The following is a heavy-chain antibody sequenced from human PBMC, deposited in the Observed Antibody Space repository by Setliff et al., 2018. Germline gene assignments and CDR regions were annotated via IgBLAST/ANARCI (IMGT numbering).Heavy chain of an antibody. CDR3: ARGLVTIFGVVIMSPPWFDS. Sequence: SGTLSLTCAVYGGSFSGYYWSWIRQPPGKGLEWIGEINHSGSTKYNPSLKSRVTISVDTSKNQFSVKLSSVTAADTAVYYCARGLVTIFGVVIMSPPWFDSWGQGTLVTVSS. D-gene: IGHD3-3*01. CDR2: INHSGST. CDR1: GGSFSGYY. J-gene: IGHJ5*01. V-gene: IGHV4-34*01.